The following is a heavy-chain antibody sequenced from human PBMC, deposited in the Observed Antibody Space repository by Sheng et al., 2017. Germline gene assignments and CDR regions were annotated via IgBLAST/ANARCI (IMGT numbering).Heavy chain of an antibody. CDR1: GFTFSSYW. J-gene: IGHJ5*02. Sequence: EVQLVESGGGLVQPGGSLRLSCAASGFTFSSYWMHWVRQAPGKGLLWFSRINSDGSRIDYADSVKGRFTISRDNAKDTLYLQMNSLRAEDTAVYYCVNSLGGFYSWGQGTLVTVSS. D-gene: IGHD3-16*01. CDR2: INSDGSRI. V-gene: IGHV3-74*01. CDR3: VNSLGGFYS.